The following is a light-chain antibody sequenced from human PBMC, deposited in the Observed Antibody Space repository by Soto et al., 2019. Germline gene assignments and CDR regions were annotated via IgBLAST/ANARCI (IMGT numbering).Light chain of an antibody. CDR2: DAS. CDR3: QQLSNLLPIT. Sequence: EMVLTQSAGCRSLSPGERGALSCRASQSVSSYLAWYQQKPGQAPRLLIYDASNRATGIPARFSGSGSGTDFTLTISSLEPEDFAVYYCQQLSNLLPITFGEGTRLEI. J-gene: IGKJ5*01. V-gene: IGKV3-11*01. CDR1: QSVSSY.